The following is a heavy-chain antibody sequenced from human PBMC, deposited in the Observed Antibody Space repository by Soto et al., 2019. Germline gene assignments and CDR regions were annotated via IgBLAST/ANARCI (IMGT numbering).Heavy chain of an antibody. CDR2: VDPEDGET. CDR1: GYTFTDYY. D-gene: IGHD3-22*01. V-gene: IGHV1-69-2*01. Sequence: EVQLVQSGAEVKKPGATVKISCKVSGYTFTDYYMHWVQQAPGKGLEWMGLVDPEDGETIYAEKFQGRVTITADTSTDTAYMELSRLRSEDTAVYYCATDTTNYYDSSGPFGDAFDIWGQGTMVTVSS. CDR3: ATDTTNYYDSSGPFGDAFDI. J-gene: IGHJ3*02.